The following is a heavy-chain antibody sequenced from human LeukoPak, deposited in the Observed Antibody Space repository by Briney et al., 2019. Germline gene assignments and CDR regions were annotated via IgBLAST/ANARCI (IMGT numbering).Heavy chain of an antibody. J-gene: IGHJ3*02. V-gene: IGHV4-61*02. CDR1: GGSISSGSYY. CDR2: IYTSGSA. Sequence: PSQTLSLTCTVSGGSISSGSYYWSWIRQPAGKGLEWIGRIYTSGSANYNPSLKSRVTISVDTSKNQFSLKLSSVTAADTAVYYCARDQYYDSSELGIWGQGTMVTVSS. CDR3: ARDQYYDSSELGI. D-gene: IGHD3-22*01.